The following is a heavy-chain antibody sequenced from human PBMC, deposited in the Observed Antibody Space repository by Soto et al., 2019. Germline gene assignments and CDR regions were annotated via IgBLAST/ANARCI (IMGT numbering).Heavy chain of an antibody. V-gene: IGHV4-4*02. CDR2: IYHSGST. CDR1: GGSISSSNW. Sequence: SETLSLTCAVSGGSISSSNWWSWVRQPPGKGLEWIGEIYHSGSTNYSPSLKSRVTISVDKSKNQFSLKLSSVTAADTAVYYSAVWIQLQQYYYYSMVVWGQGTTVTVSS. D-gene: IGHD5-18*01. J-gene: IGHJ6*02. CDR3: AVWIQLQQYYYYSMVV.